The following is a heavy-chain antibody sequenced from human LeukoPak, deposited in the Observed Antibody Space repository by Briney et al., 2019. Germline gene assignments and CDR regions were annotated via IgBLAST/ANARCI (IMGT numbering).Heavy chain of an antibody. J-gene: IGHJ6*03. V-gene: IGHV3-23*01. Sequence: GGSLRLSCAASGFTFSSYDMTWVRQAPGKGLEWVSGISGGGGNTYYADSVKGRFTISRDNSKNTVYLQMNSLRAEDTAVYYCAKVMKGSERLTMVRGVIIKTAGLYYMDVWGKGTTVTVSS. CDR3: AKVMKGSERLTMVRGVIIKTAGLYYMDV. D-gene: IGHD3-10*01. CDR2: ISGGGGNT. CDR1: GFTFSSYD.